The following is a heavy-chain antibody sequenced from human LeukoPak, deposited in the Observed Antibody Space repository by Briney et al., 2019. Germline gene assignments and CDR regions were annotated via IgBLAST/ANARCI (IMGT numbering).Heavy chain of an antibody. J-gene: IGHJ4*01. CDR1: GASISSYSC. CDR3: VGDDTGLEG. D-gene: IGHD1-14*01. CDR2: VFTSGST. V-gene: IGHV4-4*07. Sequence: SETLSRTCAVSGASISSYSCWSWIRQPAGKGLEWIGRVFTSGSTDYNPSLKSRVTMSLDTSKNQFSLKLRSVTAADTAVYYGVGDDTGLEGWGQGTLVTVSS.